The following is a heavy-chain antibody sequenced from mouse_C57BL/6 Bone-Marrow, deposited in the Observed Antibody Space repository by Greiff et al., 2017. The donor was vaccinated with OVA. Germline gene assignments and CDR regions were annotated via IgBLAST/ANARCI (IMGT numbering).Heavy chain of an antibody. CDR2: IWGGGST. J-gene: IGHJ4*01. Sequence: QVQLKESGPGLVAPSQSLSITCTVSGFSLTSYGVDWVRQPPGQGLEWLGVIWGGGSTNYNSALMSRLSISKDNSKSQGFLKMNSRQTDDTAMYYCAKLGRGDAMDYWGQGTSVTVSS. CDR3: AKLGRGDAMDY. CDR1: GFSLTSYG. V-gene: IGHV2-9*01.